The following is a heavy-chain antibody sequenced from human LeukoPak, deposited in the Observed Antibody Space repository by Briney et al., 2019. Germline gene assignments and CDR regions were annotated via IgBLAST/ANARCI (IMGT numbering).Heavy chain of an antibody. CDR2: IYENGGTT. V-gene: IGHV3-23*01. CDR3: ARGGGYYPIDY. D-gene: IGHD2-15*01. CDR1: GFTFRSHA. J-gene: IGHJ4*02. Sequence: GGSLRLSCVGSGFTFRSHAMSWVRQAPEKGLEFVSGIYENGGTTYYADSVKGRFSISRDNSKNTLYLQMDSLRGEDTAVYYCARGGGYYPIDYWGQGTLVTVSS.